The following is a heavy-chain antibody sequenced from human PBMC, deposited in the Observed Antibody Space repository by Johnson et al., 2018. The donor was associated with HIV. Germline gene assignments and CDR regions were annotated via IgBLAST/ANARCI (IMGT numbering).Heavy chain of an antibody. J-gene: IGHJ3*02. CDR2: IYSGGST. D-gene: IGHD6-13*01. Sequence: VQLVESGGGVIRPGGSLRLACEASGFTFDDYGMSWVRQAPGKGLEWVSVIYSGGSTYCADSVKGRFTISRDNSKNTLYLQMNSLRAEDTAVYYCARELGSSWYGAFDIWGQGTMVTVSS. CDR3: ARELGSSWYGAFDI. CDR1: GFTFDDYG. V-gene: IGHV3-66*01.